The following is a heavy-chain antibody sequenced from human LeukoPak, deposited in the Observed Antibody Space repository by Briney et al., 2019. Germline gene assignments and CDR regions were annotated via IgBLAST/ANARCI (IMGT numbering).Heavy chain of an antibody. CDR1: GFTVSSNY. J-gene: IGHJ4*02. V-gene: IGHV3-53*01. CDR3: ARDRSGEYYYDSSGFD. D-gene: IGHD3-22*01. Sequence: GGSLRLSCAASGFTVSSNYMSWVRQAPGKGLGWVSVIYSGGSTYYADSVKGRFTISRDNSKNTLYLQMNSLRAEDTAVYYCARDRSGEYYYDSSGFDWGQGTLVTVSS. CDR2: IYSGGST.